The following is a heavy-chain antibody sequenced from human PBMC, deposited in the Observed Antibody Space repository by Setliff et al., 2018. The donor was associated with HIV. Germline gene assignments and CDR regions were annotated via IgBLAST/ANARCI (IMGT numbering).Heavy chain of an antibody. Sequence: SETLSLTCTVSVAPSAVVITIGAGSASPQGRGWSVVRQSPEKGLEWLGEIRRDGRVNYPPSLRARLTLSLDGSRNQFSLELRSVSAADTAVYFCARVISAAWRQLDCWGQGTLVTVSS. V-gene: IGHV4-39*07. CDR3: ARVISAAWRQLDC. D-gene: IGHD1-1*01. CDR1: VAPSAVVIT. J-gene: IGHJ4*02. CDR2: IRRDGRV.